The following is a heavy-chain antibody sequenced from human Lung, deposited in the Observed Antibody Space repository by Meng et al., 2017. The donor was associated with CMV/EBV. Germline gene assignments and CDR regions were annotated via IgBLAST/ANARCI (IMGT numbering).Heavy chain of an antibody. CDR1: AATFSSYA. V-gene: IGHV1-69*04. D-gene: IGHD2-15*01. Sequence: VFXXASAATFSSYAITWLRRVPGQGVEWMGTIIPILAITKYAQKCQGRVTIIADKTSSTVYMELSSLRSDDAAVYYCGGYTDIVSVIAATRDYWFDPWGQGTLVXVSS. CDR2: IIPILAIT. J-gene: IGHJ5*02. CDR3: GGYTDIVSVIAATRDYWFDP.